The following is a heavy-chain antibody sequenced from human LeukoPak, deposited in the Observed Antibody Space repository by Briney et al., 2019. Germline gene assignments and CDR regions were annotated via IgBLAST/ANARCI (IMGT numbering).Heavy chain of an antibody. CDR1: GYTLNEYY. CDR2: INPNSGDT. D-gene: IGHD1-1*01. J-gene: IGHJ4*02. CDR3: ARDRHWKQGNLDY. V-gene: IGHV1-2*02. Sequence: ASVKVSCKASGYTLNEYYILWVQQAPGQGLEWMGWINPNSGDTNYAQKFQGRVTMTRDTSINTAFMELSRLRSDDTAVYYCARDRHWKQGNLDYWGQGTLVTVSS.